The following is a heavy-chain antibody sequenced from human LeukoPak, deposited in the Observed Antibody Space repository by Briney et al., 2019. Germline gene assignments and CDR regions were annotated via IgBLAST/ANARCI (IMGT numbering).Heavy chain of an antibody. J-gene: IGHJ5*02. V-gene: IGHV1-2*02. Sequence: ASVKVSCKASGGTFTGYYMHWVRQAPGQGLEWMGWINPNSGDTNYAQKFQGRVTMTRDTSISTAYMELSRLRSDDTAVYYCARDGLRYFDWLLPTNWFDPWGQGTLVTVSS. CDR2: INPNSGDT. CDR1: GGTFTGYY. CDR3: ARDGLRYFDWLLPTNWFDP. D-gene: IGHD3-9*01.